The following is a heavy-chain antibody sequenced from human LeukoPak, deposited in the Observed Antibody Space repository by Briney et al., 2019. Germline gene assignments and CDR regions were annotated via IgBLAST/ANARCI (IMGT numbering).Heavy chain of an antibody. J-gene: IGHJ4*02. V-gene: IGHV1-69*04. Sequence: SVKVSCKASGGTFSSYAISWVRQAPGQGLEWMGRIIPILGIANYAQKFQGRVTITADKSTSTAYMELSSLRSEDTAVYYCARRYCSGGSCYGEGYWGQGTLVTVSS. CDR3: ARRYCSGGSCYGEGY. CDR1: GGTFSSYA. D-gene: IGHD2-15*01. CDR2: IIPILGIA.